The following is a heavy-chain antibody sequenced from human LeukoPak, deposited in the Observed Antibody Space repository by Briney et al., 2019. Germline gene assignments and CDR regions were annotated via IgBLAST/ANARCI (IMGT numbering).Heavy chain of an antibody. CDR1: GGSISNYF. CDR3: ARDRWFDP. V-gene: IGHV4-59*01. CDR2: IYYSGNT. J-gene: IGHJ5*02. Sequence: SETLSLTCTVSGGSISNYFWSWIRQPPGKGLEWIGYIYYSGNTNYNPSLKSRVTMSIDTSKNQFSPKLSSVTAADTAVYYCARDRWFDPWGQGTLVTVSS.